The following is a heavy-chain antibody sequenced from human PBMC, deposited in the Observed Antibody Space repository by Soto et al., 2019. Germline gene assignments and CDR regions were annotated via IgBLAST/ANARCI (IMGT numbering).Heavy chain of an antibody. CDR1: GGSISSSNW. J-gene: IGHJ6*02. V-gene: IGHV4-4*02. D-gene: IGHD3-22*01. CDR2: IYHSGST. CDR3: ARALPYYYDSSGPSDSLYYYGMDV. Sequence: SETLSLTCAVSGGSISSSNWWSWVRQPPGKGLEWIGEIYHSGSTNYNPSLKSRVTISVDKSKNQFSLKLSSVTAADTAVYYCARALPYYYDSSGPSDSLYYYGMDVWGQGTTVTVSS.